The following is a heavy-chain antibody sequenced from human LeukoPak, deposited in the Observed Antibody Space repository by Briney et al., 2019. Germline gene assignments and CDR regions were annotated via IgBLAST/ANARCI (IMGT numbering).Heavy chain of an antibody. J-gene: IGHJ6*02. CDR3: ARDYSNYAYYYYGMDV. Sequence: SETLSLTCAVYGGSFSGYYWSWIRQPPGKGLEWIGEINHSGSTNYNPSPKSRVTISVDTSKNQFSLKLSSVTAADTAVYYCARDYSNYAYYYYGMDVWGQGTTVTVSS. CDR2: INHSGST. V-gene: IGHV4-34*01. CDR1: GGSFSGYY. D-gene: IGHD4-11*01.